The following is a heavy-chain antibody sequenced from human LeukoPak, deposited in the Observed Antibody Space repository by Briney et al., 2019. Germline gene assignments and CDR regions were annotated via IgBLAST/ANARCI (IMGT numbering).Heavy chain of an antibody. D-gene: IGHD4-11*01. V-gene: IGHV4-59*01. J-gene: IGHJ4*02. CDR3: ARDQPYDYRFDH. CDR1: GGSISSYF. Sequence: SETLSLTCSVSGGSISSYFWSWIRQPPGKGLEWIGHIYSSGSTNYNPSLKSRVTISVDTSKNQFSLKLSSVTAADTAVYYCARDQPYDYRFDHWGQGTLVTVSP. CDR2: IYSSGST.